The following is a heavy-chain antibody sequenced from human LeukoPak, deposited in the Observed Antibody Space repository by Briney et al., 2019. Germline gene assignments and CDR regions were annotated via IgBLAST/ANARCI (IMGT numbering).Heavy chain of an antibody. D-gene: IGHD3-10*01. Sequence: GASVKVSCKSSGYTFTSYYINWVRQAPGQGLEWMGWMNPNRGNTGYAQKFQGRVTMTRNTSISTAYMELSRVRSEHTAVYYCARGLPRLWLGDLKSALYWFEPWGQGTLVTVSS. J-gene: IGHJ5*02. CDR3: ARGLPRLWLGDLKSALYWFEP. CDR2: MNPNRGNT. V-gene: IGHV1-8*01. CDR1: GYTFTSYY.